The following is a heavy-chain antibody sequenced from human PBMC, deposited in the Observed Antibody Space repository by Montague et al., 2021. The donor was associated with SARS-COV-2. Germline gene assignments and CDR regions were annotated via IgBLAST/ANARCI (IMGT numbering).Heavy chain of an antibody. V-gene: IGHV3-72*01. CDR1: GFTFSGYN. CDR3: AREYYFGMDV. Sequence: RSLSLSASGFTFSGYNMDWVRQAPGKGLEWVALIRIKAYSYTIEYAASVKGRFTISRADSQNSLYLQMNSLKTDDTAVYYCAREYYFGMDVWGQGTAVTVSS. CDR2: IRIKAYSYTI. J-gene: IGHJ6*02.